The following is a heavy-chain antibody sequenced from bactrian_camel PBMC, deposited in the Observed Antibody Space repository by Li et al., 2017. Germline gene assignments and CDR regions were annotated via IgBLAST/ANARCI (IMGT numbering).Heavy chain of an antibody. CDR3: ATCRSWSLLPLECNY. CDR2: IDSTSRP. CDR1: GNTPRRSNC. J-gene: IGHJ4*01. D-gene: IGHD6*01. V-gene: IGHV3S53*01. Sequence: QLVESGGGSVQPGGSLTISCAAAGNTPRRSNCMAWFRQAPGKERKGIASIDSTSRPRYASSLGGRFTISRDTVKNMVYLNMTNLKSEDTALYYCATCRSWSLLPLECNYWGQGTQVTVS.